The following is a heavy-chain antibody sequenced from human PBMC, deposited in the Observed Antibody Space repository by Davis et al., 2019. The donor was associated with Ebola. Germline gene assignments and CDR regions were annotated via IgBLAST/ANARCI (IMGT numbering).Heavy chain of an antibody. J-gene: IGHJ4*02. Sequence: PGGPLRLSCAASGFSFSTYGMHWVRQAPGKGLEWVAAISYDGNYKNYVDSVKGRFTISRDNSDNTLYLQMNSLRAEDTAVYYCAQENCSNSGSYCTYFDHWGQGTLVTVSS. CDR2: ISYDGNYK. V-gene: IGHV3-30*18. D-gene: IGHD3-10*01. CDR3: AQENCSNSGSYCTYFDH. CDR1: GFSFSTYG.